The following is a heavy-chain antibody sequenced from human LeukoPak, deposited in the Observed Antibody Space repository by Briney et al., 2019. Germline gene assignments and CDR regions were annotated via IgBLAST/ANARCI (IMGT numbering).Heavy chain of an antibody. CDR2: IYYSGST. D-gene: IGHD3-10*01. Sequence: SETLSLTCTVSGGSISSSSYYWGWIRQPPGKGLEWIGSIYYSGSTYYNPSLKSRVTISVDTSKNQFSLKLSSVTAADTAVYYCARHSKGPCMVRGNGNAANGFDPWGQGTLVTVSS. CDR1: GGSISSSSYY. CDR3: ARHSKGPCMVRGNGNAANGFDP. V-gene: IGHV4-39*01. J-gene: IGHJ5*02.